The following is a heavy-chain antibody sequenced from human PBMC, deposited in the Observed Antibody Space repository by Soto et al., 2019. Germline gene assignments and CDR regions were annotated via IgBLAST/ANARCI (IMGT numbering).Heavy chain of an antibody. CDR1: GGSISSYY. Sequence: SETLSLTCTVSGGSISSYYWSWIRQPPGKGLEWIGYIYYSGSANYNPSIKSRVTISVDTSKNQFSLKLSSVTAADTAVYYCASTVTTSTFDYWGQGTTVTVSS. CDR2: IYYSGSA. J-gene: IGHJ4*02. V-gene: IGHV4-59*08. CDR3: ASTVTTSTFDY. D-gene: IGHD4-17*01.